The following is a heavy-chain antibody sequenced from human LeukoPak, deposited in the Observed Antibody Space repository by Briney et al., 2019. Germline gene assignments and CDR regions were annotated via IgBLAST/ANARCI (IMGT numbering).Heavy chain of an antibody. Sequence: SETLSLTCTVSGGSISSYYWTWIRQPPGKGLEWIGYIYYSGSTDFNPSLKSRVTISVDTSKNQFSLKLSSVTAADTAVYYCAREVGPYYFDYWGQGTLVSVSS. CDR2: IYYSGST. D-gene: IGHD1-26*01. CDR1: GGSISSYY. CDR3: AREVGPYYFDY. V-gene: IGHV4-59*12. J-gene: IGHJ4*02.